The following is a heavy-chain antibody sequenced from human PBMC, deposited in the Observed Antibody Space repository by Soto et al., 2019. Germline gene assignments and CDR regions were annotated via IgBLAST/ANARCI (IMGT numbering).Heavy chain of an antibody. CDR1: GFTFSNYG. D-gene: IGHD2-2*01. CDR3: AKSRDAYNFYFYYGMDV. Sequence: GGSLRLSCAASGFTFSNYGMHWVRQTPGKGLEWVALILYDGSNKYYADSVKGRFTISRDNSKNTLYLQVSSLRAEDTAVYYCAKSRDAYNFYFYYGMDVWGQGTTVTVSS. J-gene: IGHJ6*02. V-gene: IGHV3-30*18. CDR2: ILYDGSNK.